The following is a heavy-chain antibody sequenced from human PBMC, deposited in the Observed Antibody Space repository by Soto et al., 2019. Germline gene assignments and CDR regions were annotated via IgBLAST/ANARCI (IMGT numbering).Heavy chain of an antibody. CDR1: GFTFSNYG. D-gene: IGHD2-2*01. CDR3: AKSRDAYNFYFYYGMDV. Sequence: GGSLRLSCAASGFTFSNYGMHWVRQTPGKGLEWVALILYDGSNKYYADSVKGRFTISRDNSKNTLYLQVSSLRAEDTAVYYCAKSRDAYNFYFYYGMDVWGQGTTVTVSS. J-gene: IGHJ6*02. V-gene: IGHV3-30*18. CDR2: ILYDGSNK.